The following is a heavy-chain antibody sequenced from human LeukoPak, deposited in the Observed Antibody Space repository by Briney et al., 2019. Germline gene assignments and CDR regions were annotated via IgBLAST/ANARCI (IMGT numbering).Heavy chain of an antibody. D-gene: IGHD3-22*01. J-gene: IGHJ2*01. CDR1: GFSFSNYA. V-gene: IGHV3-30*18. Sequence: GGSLRLSCAASGFSFSNYAMSWVRQAPGKGLEWVAVISYDGSNKYYADSVKGRFTISRDNSKNTLYLQMNSLRAEDTAVYYCAKVGTMTSRGSDLWGRGTLVTVSS. CDR3: AKVGTMTSRGSDL. CDR2: ISYDGSNK.